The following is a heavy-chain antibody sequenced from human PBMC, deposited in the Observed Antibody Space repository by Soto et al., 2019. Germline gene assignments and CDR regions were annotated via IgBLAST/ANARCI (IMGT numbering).Heavy chain of an antibody. V-gene: IGHV1-2*02. J-gene: IGHJ5*02. Sequence: SVKVSCKASVYTFTGYYMHWVRQAPGQGLEWMGWINPNSGGTNYAQKFQGRGTMTRDTSISPAYMELSRLRSDDTAVYSCARERGYMVRGATSEINWFDPWGQGTLVTVSS. D-gene: IGHD3-10*01. CDR2: INPNSGGT. CDR1: VYTFTGYY. CDR3: ARERGYMVRGATSEINWFDP.